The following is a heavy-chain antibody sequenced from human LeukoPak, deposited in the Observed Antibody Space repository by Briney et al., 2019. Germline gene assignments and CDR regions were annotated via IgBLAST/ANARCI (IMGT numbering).Heavy chain of an antibody. J-gene: IGHJ4*02. CDR2: IYHSGST. Sequence: PSETLSLTCAVSGGSISSSNWWSWVRPPPGKGLEWIGEIYHSGSTNYNPSLKSRVTISVDKSKNQFSLKLSSVTAADTAVYYCARDTVIYDILTGYYNVRYFDYWGQGTLVTVSS. D-gene: IGHD3-9*01. CDR3: ARDTVIYDILTGYYNVRYFDY. CDR1: GGSISSSNW. V-gene: IGHV4-4*02.